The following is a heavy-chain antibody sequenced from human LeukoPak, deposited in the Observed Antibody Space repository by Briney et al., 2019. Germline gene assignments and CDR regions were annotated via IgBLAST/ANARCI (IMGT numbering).Heavy chain of an antibody. J-gene: IGHJ3*02. V-gene: IGHV3-7*01. CDR1: GFTFSSYW. CDR2: IKQDGSEK. CDR3: ARDWYNNSDAFDI. Sequence: GGSLRLSCAASGFTFSSYWMSWVRQAPGKGLEWVANIKQDGSEKYFVDSVKGRFTISRDNAKNSLYLQIHSLRAEDTAVYYCARDWYNNSDAFDIWGQGTMVTVSS. D-gene: IGHD4-11*01.